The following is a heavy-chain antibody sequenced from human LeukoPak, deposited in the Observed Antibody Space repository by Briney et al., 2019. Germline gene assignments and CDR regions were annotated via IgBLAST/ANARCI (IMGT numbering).Heavy chain of an antibody. CDR2: IGTAGDT. J-gene: IGHJ3*02. Sequence: PGGSLRLSCAASGFTFSSYDMHWVRQATGKGLEWVSAIGTAGDTYYPGSVKGRFTISRENAKNSLYLQMNSLRAGDTAVYYCARNTVTEAFDIWGQGTMVTVSS. V-gene: IGHV3-13*01. CDR3: ARNTVTEAFDI. D-gene: IGHD4-17*01. CDR1: GFTFSSYD.